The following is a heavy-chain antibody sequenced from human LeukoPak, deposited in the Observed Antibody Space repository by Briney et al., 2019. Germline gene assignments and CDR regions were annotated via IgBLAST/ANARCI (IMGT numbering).Heavy chain of an antibody. J-gene: IGHJ4*02. Sequence: SETLSLTCAVYGGSFSGYYWSWIRQPPGKGLEWIGETNHSGSTNYNPSLKSRVTISVDTSKNQFSLKLSSVTAADTAVYYCARGSADILDYWGQGTLVTVSS. D-gene: IGHD2-2*01. CDR3: ARGSADILDY. V-gene: IGHV4-34*01. CDR1: GGSFSGYY. CDR2: TNHSGST.